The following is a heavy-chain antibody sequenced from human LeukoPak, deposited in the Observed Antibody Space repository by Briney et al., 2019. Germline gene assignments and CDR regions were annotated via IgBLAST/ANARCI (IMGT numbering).Heavy chain of an antibody. V-gene: IGHV3-30*02. CDR1: GFTFSNYG. CDR2: IQYDGSKE. D-gene: IGHD6-13*01. Sequence: PGGSLRLSCAASGFTFSNYGMFWVRQAPGQGRGWGGIIQYDGSKEYCADSVKGRFAISRDNSKNMVYLQMNSLRAEDTAVYYCAKDEYGSSSYYFDYWGQGTLVTVSS. CDR3: AKDEYGSSSYYFDY. J-gene: IGHJ4*02.